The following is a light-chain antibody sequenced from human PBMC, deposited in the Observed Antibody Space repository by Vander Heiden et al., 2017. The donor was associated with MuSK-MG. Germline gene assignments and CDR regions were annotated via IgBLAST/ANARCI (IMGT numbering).Light chain of an antibody. J-gene: IGLJ2*01. CDR3: QVWDSSSDHPYVV. CDR1: NIGVKS. V-gene: IGLV3-21*02. CDR2: DDS. Sequence: SYVLTQPPSVSVAPGQTARITSGGKNIGVKSVHWYQQKPGQAPVLVVYDDSDRPSGIPERFSGSNSGNTATLTISRVEAGDEADYYCQVWDSSSDHPYVVFGGGTKLTVL.